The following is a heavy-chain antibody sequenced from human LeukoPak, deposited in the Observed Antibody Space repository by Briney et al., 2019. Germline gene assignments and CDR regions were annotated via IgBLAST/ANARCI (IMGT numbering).Heavy chain of an antibody. D-gene: IGHD3-22*01. CDR2: IWYDGSNK. CDR1: GFTFSSYG. CDR3: ARGAYYDSSGYYAFDY. V-gene: IGHV3-33*01. Sequence: PGRSLRLSCAASGFTFSSYGMHWVSQAPGKGLEWVAVIWYDGSNKYYADSVKGRFTISRDNSKNTLYLQMNSLRAEDTAVYYCARGAYYDSSGYYAFDYWGQGTLVTVSS. J-gene: IGHJ4*02.